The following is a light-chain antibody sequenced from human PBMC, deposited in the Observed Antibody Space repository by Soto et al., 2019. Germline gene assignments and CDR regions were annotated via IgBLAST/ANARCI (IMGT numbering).Light chain of an antibody. J-gene: IGLJ2*01. CDR1: SSDVGGYNY. CDR2: DVS. CDR3: SSYTSSSTPR. Sequence: QSALTQPASVSGSPGQSITISCTGTSSDVGGYNYVSWYQQHPGKAPKLMIYDVSNRPSGVSNRFSGSKSGNTASLTISGLQAEDEADYYCSSYTSSSTPRFGRGTKLTVL. V-gene: IGLV2-14*01.